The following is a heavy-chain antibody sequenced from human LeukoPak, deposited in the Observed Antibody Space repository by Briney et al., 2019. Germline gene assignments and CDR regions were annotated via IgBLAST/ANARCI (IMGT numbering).Heavy chain of an antibody. Sequence: SETLSLTCTVSGASVRSHYWSWIRQPPGRGLEWIGYVSYSGGTNYNPSLKSRVTISLDTSNDQFSLRLNSVTAADTAVYYCARLSTYYDFWSPLDYWGQGTLVTVSS. CDR3: ARLSTYYDFWSPLDY. V-gene: IGHV4-59*02. CDR1: GASVRSHY. CDR2: VSYSGGT. J-gene: IGHJ4*02. D-gene: IGHD3-3*01.